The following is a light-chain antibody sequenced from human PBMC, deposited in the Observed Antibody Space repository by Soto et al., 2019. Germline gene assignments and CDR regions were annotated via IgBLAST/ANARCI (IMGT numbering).Light chain of an antibody. J-gene: IGKJ1*01. V-gene: IGKV1-39*01. Sequence: DIQMTQSPSSLSASVGDRVTITCRASQSSSSYLNWYQQKPGKAPKLLIYAASSLQSGVPLRFSGSGSGTEFILTINNLQPEDFASYFCLQVYSFPRTLGLGTKVDIK. CDR3: LQVYSFPRT. CDR2: AAS. CDR1: QSSSSY.